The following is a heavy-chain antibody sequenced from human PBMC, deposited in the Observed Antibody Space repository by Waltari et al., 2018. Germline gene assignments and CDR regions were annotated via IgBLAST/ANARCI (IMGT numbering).Heavy chain of an antibody. Sequence: QVQLQESGPGLVKPSQTLSLTCTVSGGSISSGSYYWSWIRQPAGKGLEWIGYIYTSGSANYNPSLKSRVTISVDTSKNQFSLKLSSVTAADTAVYYCARDSSYWGQGTLVTVSS. CDR1: GGSISSGSYY. CDR2: IYTSGSA. V-gene: IGHV4-61*09. CDR3: ARDSSY. J-gene: IGHJ4*02.